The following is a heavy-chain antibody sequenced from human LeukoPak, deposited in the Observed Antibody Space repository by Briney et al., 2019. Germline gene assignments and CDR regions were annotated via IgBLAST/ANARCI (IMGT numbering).Heavy chain of an antibody. CDR3: AKFFPAYCGGDCYPRAGYFDY. CDR1: GFTFSSYA. Sequence: GGSLRLSCAASGFTFSSYAMSWVRQAPGKGLEWVPAISGSGGSTYYADSVKGRFTTSRDNSKNTLYLQMNSLRAEDTAVYYCAKFFPAYCGGDCYPRAGYFDYWGQGTLVTVSS. D-gene: IGHD2-21*02. CDR2: ISGSGGST. J-gene: IGHJ4*02. V-gene: IGHV3-23*01.